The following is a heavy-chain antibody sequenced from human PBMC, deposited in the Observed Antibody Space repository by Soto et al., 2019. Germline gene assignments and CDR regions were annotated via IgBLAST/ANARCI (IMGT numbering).Heavy chain of an antibody. J-gene: IGHJ4*02. CDR1: GFTVSSNY. CDR3: ARSGAGLYYFDY. D-gene: IGHD6-19*01. Sequence: EVQLVESGGGLVQPGGSLRLSCAASGFTVSSNYMSWVRQAPGKGLEWVSVIYSGGSTYYADSVKGRFTISRDNSKNTLYLQMNSLRAEDTAVYYCARSGAGLYYFDYCGQGTLVTVSS. V-gene: IGHV3-66*01. CDR2: IYSGGST.